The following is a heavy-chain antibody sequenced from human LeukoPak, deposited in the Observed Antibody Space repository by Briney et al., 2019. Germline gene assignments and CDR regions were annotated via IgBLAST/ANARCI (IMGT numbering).Heavy chain of an antibody. Sequence: PSETLSLTCTVSGGSIGSYYWSWIRQPPGKGLEWIGYIYYSGSTNYNPSLKSRVTISVDTSKNQFSLKLSSVTAADTAVYYCARAVGYSSGWYRFDYWGQGTLVTVSS. CDR3: ARAVGYSSGWYRFDY. D-gene: IGHD6-19*01. CDR2: IYYSGST. V-gene: IGHV4-59*01. J-gene: IGHJ4*02. CDR1: GGSIGSYY.